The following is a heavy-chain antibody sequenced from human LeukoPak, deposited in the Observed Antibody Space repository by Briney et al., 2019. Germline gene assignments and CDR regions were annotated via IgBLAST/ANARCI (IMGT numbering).Heavy chain of an antibody. CDR2: ISSSSSTI. J-gene: IGHJ4*02. CDR1: GFTFSGYS. CDR3: ARAPYYDYVWGSYRSPFDY. D-gene: IGHD3-16*02. Sequence: PGGSLRLSCAASGFTFSGYSMNWVRQAPGKGLEWVSYISSSSSTIYYADSVKGRFTISRDNAKNSLYLQMNSLRDEDTAVYYCARAPYYDYVWGSYRSPFDYWGQGTLVTVSS. V-gene: IGHV3-48*02.